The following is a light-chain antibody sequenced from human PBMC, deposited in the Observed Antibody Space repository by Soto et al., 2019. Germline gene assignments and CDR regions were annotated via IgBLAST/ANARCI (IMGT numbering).Light chain of an antibody. V-gene: IGKV1-16*02. J-gene: IGKJ2*01. CDR1: QAIAYY. Sequence: DVQLTQSPSSLSASIGDKVTITCRASQAIAYYLAWFQQKPGEAPKSLVFYASSLETGIPAKFSGAGSTTDFTLTISDLQPDDSATYFCHQYYDFPHTFGQGTKLEIK. CDR2: YAS. CDR3: HQYYDFPHT.